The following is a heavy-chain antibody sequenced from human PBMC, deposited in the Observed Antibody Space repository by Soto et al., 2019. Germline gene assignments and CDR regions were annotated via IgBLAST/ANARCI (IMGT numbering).Heavy chain of an antibody. D-gene: IGHD4-17*01. CDR3: ARGLDYDVITPDY. J-gene: IGHJ4*02. Sequence: SETLSLTCAVYGGSFSGYYWSWIRQPPGKGLEWIGEINHSGSTNYNPSLKSRVTISVDTSKNQFSLKLSSVTAADTAVYYCARGLDYDVITPDYWGQGTQVTVSS. V-gene: IGHV4-34*01. CDR1: GGSFSGYY. CDR2: INHSGST.